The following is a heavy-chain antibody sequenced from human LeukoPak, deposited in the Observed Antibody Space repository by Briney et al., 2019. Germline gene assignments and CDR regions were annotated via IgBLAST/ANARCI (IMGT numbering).Heavy chain of an antibody. D-gene: IGHD3-10*01. V-gene: IGHV1-2*02. CDR1: GYSFTGHY. CDR3: ARNLWFGESSDAFDM. CDR2: INPKSGGT. Sequence: ASVKVSCKASGYSFTGHYMHWVRQAPGQGLEWMGWINPKSGGTNYAQKFQGRVTMTRDTAISTAYMDMSSLRSDDTAVYYCARNLWFGESSDAFDMWGQGTMVTVSS. J-gene: IGHJ3*02.